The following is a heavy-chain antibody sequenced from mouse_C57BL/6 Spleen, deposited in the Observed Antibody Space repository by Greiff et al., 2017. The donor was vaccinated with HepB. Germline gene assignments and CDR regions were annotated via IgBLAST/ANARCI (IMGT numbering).Heavy chain of an antibody. Sequence: EVQLQQSGAELVRPGASVKLSCTASGFNIKDYYMHWVKQRPEQGLEWIGRIDPEDGDTEYAPKFQGKATMTADTSSNTAYLQLSSLKSEDTAVYYCTRGVTTGDYYAMDYWGQGTSVTVSS. CDR2: IDPEDGDT. CDR3: TRGVTTGDYYAMDY. J-gene: IGHJ4*01. CDR1: GFNIKDYY. D-gene: IGHD2-2*01. V-gene: IGHV14-1*01.